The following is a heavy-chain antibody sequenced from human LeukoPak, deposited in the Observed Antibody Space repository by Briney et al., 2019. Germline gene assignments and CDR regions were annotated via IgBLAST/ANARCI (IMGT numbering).Heavy chain of an antibody. CDR2: IWYDGSNK. V-gene: IGHV3-33*01. CDR3: ARDWGKGDY. CDR1: GFTFSSYG. Sequence: PGGSLRLSCAASGFTFSSYGMHWVRQAPGKGLEWVSLIWYDGSNKYYADSVKGRFTISRDNSKNTLYLQMNSLRGEDTAVYYCARDWGKGDYWGQGTLVTVSS. J-gene: IGHJ4*02. D-gene: IGHD3-16*01.